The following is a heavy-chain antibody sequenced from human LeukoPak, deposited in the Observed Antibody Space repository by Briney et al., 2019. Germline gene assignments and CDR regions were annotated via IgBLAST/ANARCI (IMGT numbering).Heavy chain of an antibody. CDR1: GFTLSSYG. V-gene: IGHV3-33*01. CDR2: IWYDGSNK. J-gene: IGHJ4*02. D-gene: IGHD2-15*01. CDR3: ARDPEYCSGGSCYSGGFDY. Sequence: PGRSLRLSCAASGFTLSSYGMHWVRQAPGKGLEWVAVIWYDGSNKYYADSVKGRFTISRDNSKNTLYLQMNSLRAEDTAVYYCARDPEYCSGGSCYSGGFDYWGQGTLVTVSS.